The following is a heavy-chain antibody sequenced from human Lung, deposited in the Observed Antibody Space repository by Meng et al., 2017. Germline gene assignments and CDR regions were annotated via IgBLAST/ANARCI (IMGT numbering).Heavy chain of an antibody. CDR2: IIDSGST. CDR3: VRRTYSSGWYFDY. CDR1: VGSVRGYY. D-gene: IGHD6-19*01. Sequence: HLPPGGHALLHPSVALSLTSAVYVGSVRGYYWSWIPQPPGKGLEWIGEIIDSGSTNYNPSLKSRVTISVDTSKNQFSLRVTSVTAADRAVYYCVRRTYSSGWYFDYWGQGTLVTVSS. V-gene: IGHV4-34*02. J-gene: IGHJ4*02.